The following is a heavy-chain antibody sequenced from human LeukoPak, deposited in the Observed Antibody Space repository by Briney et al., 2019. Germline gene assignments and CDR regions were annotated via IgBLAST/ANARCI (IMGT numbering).Heavy chain of an antibody. D-gene: IGHD3-10*01. J-gene: IGHJ4*02. Sequence: SETLSLTCAVYGGSFSGYYWSWIRQPPGKGLEWIGEINHSGSTNYNPSLKSRVTISVDTSKNQFSLKLSSVTAVDTAVYYCARALGRRSYFDYWGQGTLVTVSS. CDR1: GGSFSGYY. CDR3: ARALGRRSYFDY. V-gene: IGHV4-34*01. CDR2: INHSGST.